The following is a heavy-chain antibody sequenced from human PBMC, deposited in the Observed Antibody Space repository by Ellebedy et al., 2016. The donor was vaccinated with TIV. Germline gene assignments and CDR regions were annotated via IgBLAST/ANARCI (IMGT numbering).Heavy chain of an antibody. CDR3: ARGPSDYIWGSYRI. Sequence: SVKVSCXASGGTFSSYVISWVRQAPGQGLEWMGGIIPIFGTANYTQKFQGRLTITADESTSTAYMELSSLRSEDTAVYYCARGPSDYIWGSYRIWGQGTLVTVSS. J-gene: IGHJ4*02. CDR2: IIPIFGTA. CDR1: GGTFSSYV. V-gene: IGHV1-69*13. D-gene: IGHD3-16*02.